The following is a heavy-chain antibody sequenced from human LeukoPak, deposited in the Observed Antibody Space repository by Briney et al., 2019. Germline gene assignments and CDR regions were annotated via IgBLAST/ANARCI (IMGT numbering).Heavy chain of an antibody. CDR1: GGSISSYS. Sequence: PSETLSLTCIVSGGSISSYSWNWIRQSPGKGLEWVGYISHSGTTSYNSYLRSRVTISVDTSKNQLSLKLTSVTAADTAVYYCARSFTDNFFFENWGQGTLVTVSS. V-gene: IGHV4-59*08. CDR2: ISHSGTT. CDR3: ARSFTDNFFFEN. D-gene: IGHD1-1*01. J-gene: IGHJ4*02.